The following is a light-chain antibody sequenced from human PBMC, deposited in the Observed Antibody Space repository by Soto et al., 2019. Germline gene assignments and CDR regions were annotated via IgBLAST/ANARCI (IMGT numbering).Light chain of an antibody. CDR1: ENVRSNY. CDR2: EAS. Sequence: IGLTQSPATLSLSPVEGASLSCAASENVRSNYIVWYQQKPGLAPRLLIFEASTRASGIPDRFSGSGSGRDFTLTITRVEPEDFAMYYCQQFGSPPITFGQGTRLEIK. V-gene: IGKV3D-20*01. CDR3: QQFGSPPIT. J-gene: IGKJ5*01.